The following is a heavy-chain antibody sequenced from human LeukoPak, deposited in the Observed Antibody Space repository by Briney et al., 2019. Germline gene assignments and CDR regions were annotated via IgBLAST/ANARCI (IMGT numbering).Heavy chain of an antibody. Sequence: SETLSLTCTVSGGSISSYYWSWIRQPPGKGLEWIGYIYYSGSTNYNPSLKSRVNISVETSKNQFSLKLSSVTAADTAVYYCARGGYSYGGYFDYWSQGTLVTVSS. V-gene: IGHV4-59*01. D-gene: IGHD5-18*01. J-gene: IGHJ4*02. CDR1: GGSISSYY. CDR3: ARGGYSYGGYFDY. CDR2: IYYSGST.